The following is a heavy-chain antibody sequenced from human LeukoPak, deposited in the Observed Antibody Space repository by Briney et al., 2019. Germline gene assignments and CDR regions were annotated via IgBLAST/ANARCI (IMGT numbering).Heavy chain of an antibody. CDR2: INHSGST. D-gene: IGHD3-10*01. J-gene: IGHJ4*02. CDR3: ARGGDMVRGVIPLDY. Sequence: PSETLSLTCVVYGGSFSGYYWSWLRQPPGKGREWIGEINHSGSTNYNPSLKSRVTISVDTSKNQFSLKLSSVTAADTAVYYCARGGDMVRGVIPLDYWGQGTLVTVSS. CDR1: GGSFSGYY. V-gene: IGHV4-34*01.